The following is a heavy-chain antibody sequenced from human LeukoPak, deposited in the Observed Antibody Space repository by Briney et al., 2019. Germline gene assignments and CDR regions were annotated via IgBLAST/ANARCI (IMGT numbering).Heavy chain of an antibody. CDR2: IYPGDSDI. Sequence: GESLKISCQGSGYSFTNYWIGWVRQMPGKGLEWMGIIYPGDSDIRYSPSFQGQVTISADKSISTAYLQWSSLKASDTAMYYCARPDQLGFNGMDVWGQGTTVTVSS. D-gene: IGHD1-26*01. J-gene: IGHJ6*02. CDR1: GYSFTNYW. CDR3: ARPDQLGFNGMDV. V-gene: IGHV5-51*01.